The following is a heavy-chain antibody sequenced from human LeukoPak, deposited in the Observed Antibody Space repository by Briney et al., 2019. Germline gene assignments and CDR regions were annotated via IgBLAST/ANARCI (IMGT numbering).Heavy chain of an antibody. Sequence: SETLSLTCTVSGGSISSSSYYWGWIRQPPGKGLEWIGSIYYSGSTYYNPSLKSRVTISVDTSKNQFSLKLSSVTAADTAVYYCARALWLAQDGGYYYGMDVWGQGTTVTVSS. V-gene: IGHV4-39*07. CDR3: ARALWLAQDGGYYYGMDV. CDR1: GGSISSSSYY. D-gene: IGHD6-19*01. J-gene: IGHJ6*02. CDR2: IYYSGST.